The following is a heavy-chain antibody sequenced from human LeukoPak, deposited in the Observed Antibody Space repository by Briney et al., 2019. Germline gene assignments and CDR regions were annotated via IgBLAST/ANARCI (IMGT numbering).Heavy chain of an antibody. CDR2: IKSKTDGGTT. CDR3: TTRYCSGGRCDY. J-gene: IGHJ4*02. CDR1: GFTFSNAW. Sequence: GGSLRLSCGASGFTFSNAWMTWVRQAPGKGLEWVGRIKSKTDGGTTDYAAPVKGRFTISRDDSKTTLYLQMNSLKTEDTAVYYCTTRYCSGGRCDYWGQGTLVTVSS. V-gene: IGHV3-15*01. D-gene: IGHD2-15*01.